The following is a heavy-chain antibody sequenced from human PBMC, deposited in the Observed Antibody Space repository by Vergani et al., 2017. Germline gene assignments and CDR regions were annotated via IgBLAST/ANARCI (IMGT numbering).Heavy chain of an antibody. Sequence: QVQLEESGGGVVQPGRSLRLSCAGSGFTLSSHAMHWVRQAPGKGVEWVAFIWYNGSKEYYADSVKGRFTISRDNSNNTLYLQMNNLRAADTAVYYCARSGYCAHGVCYMTYYYYMDVWGKGTAVTVSS. D-gene: IGHD2-8*01. CDR2: IWYNGSKE. J-gene: IGHJ6*03. V-gene: IGHV3-33*01. CDR3: ARSGYCAHGVCYMTYYYYMDV. CDR1: GFTLSSHA.